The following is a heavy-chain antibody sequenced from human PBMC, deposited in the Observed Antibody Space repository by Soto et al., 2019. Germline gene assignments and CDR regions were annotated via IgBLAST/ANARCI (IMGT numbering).Heavy chain of an antibody. CDR1: GYTFTSYY. CDR3: ARVAVLRFLEWLPALGYYYYYGMDV. CDR2: INPSVGST. J-gene: IGHJ6*02. Sequence: ASVKVSCKASGYTFTSYYMHWVRQAPGQGLEWIGIINPSVGSTSYAQKFQGRVTITADESTSTAYMELSSLRSEDTAVYYCARVAVLRFLEWLPALGYYYYYGMDVWGQGTTVTVSS. D-gene: IGHD3-3*01. V-gene: IGHV1-46*01.